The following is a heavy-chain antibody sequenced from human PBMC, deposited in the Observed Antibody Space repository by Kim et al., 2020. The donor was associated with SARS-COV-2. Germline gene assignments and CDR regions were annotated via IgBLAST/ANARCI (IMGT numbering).Heavy chain of an antibody. J-gene: IGHJ4*02. CDR3: ARDDLEINGAHGQLLFRGGFDY. Sequence: ASVKVSCKASGYTFTSYYMHWVRQAPGQGLEWMGIINPSGGSTSYAQKFQGRVTMTRDTSTSTVYMELSSLRSEDTAVYYCARDDLEINGAHGQLLFRGGFDYWGQGTLVTVSS. V-gene: IGHV1-46*01. CDR1: GYTFTSYY. CDR2: INPSGGST. D-gene: IGHD2-2*01.